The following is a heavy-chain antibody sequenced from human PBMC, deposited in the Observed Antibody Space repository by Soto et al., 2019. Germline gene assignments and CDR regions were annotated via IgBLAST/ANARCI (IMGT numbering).Heavy chain of an antibody. CDR1: GFTFNNYA. Sequence: EVQVLDSGGGLVQPGGSLRLSCAASGFTFNNYAMNWVRQAPGKGLEWVSTISGTGGSTYYADSVKGRFTISRDHSKNTRYLQMKSLRVEYTAVDYGAKDRLGGNFDYWGQGTQVTVSS. CDR2: ISGTGGST. V-gene: IGHV3-23*01. CDR3: AKDRLGGNFDY. J-gene: IGHJ4*02.